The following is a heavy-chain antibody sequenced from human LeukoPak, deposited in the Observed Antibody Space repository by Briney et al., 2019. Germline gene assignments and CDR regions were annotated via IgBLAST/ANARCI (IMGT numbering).Heavy chain of an antibody. J-gene: IGHJ4*02. CDR1: GYTFTGYY. V-gene: IGHV1-2*02. CDR3: ARGTAVAGTIGY. D-gene: IGHD6-19*01. CDR2: INPNSGGT. Sequence: VASVKVSCKASGYTFTGYYMHWVRQAPGQGLEWMGWINPNSGGTNYAQEFQGRVTMTRDTSISTAYMELSRLRSDDTAVYYCARGTAVAGTIGYWGQGTLVTVSS.